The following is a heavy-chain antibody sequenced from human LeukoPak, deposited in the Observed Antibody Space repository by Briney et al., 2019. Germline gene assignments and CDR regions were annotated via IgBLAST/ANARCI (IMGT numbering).Heavy chain of an antibody. J-gene: IGHJ5*02. D-gene: IGHD6-13*01. CDR3: AKDGYSSCCYYWFDP. CDR2: ISGSGGST. CDR1: GFTFSSYA. Sequence: AGGSLRLSCAASGFTFSSYAMSWVRQAPGKGLEWVSAISGSGGSTYYADFVKGRFTISRDNSKNTLYLQMNSLRAEDTAVYDCAKDGYSSCCYYWFDPWGQGTLVTVSS. V-gene: IGHV3-23*01.